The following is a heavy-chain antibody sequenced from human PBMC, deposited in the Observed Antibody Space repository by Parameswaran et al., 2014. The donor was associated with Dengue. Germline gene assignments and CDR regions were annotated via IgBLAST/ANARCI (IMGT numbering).Heavy chain of an antibody. D-gene: IGHD3-22*01. CDR2: IYPADSET. V-gene: IGHV5-51*01. Sequence: VRQMPGKGLEWMGIIYPADSETRYIPSFQGQVTISVDKSIHTAYLQWSTLKASDTAMYYCARSHDSSGRDCFDIWGQGTMVTVSS. J-gene: IGHJ3*02. CDR3: ARSHDSSGRDCFDI.